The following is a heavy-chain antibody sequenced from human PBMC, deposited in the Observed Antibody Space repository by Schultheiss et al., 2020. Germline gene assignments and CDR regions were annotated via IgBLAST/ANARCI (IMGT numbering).Heavy chain of an antibody. CDR2: IYYSGST. CDR1: GGSISSGGYY. V-gene: IGHV4-61*08. Sequence: SQTLSLTCTVSGGSISSGGYYWSWIRQPPGKGLEWIGYIYYSGSTNYNPSLKSRVTISVDTSKNQFSLKLSSVTAADTAVYYCARGGGAARPRLDYWGQGTLVTFSS. J-gene: IGHJ4*02. CDR3: ARGGGAARPRLDY. D-gene: IGHD6-6*01.